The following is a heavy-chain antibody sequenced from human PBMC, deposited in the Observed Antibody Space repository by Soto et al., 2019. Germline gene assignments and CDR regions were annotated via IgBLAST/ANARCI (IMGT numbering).Heavy chain of an antibody. Sequence: SETLSPTCTVSGGSISSYYWSWIRQPPGKGLEWIGYIYYSGSTNYNPSLKSRVTISVDTSKNQFSLKLSSVTAADTAVYYCARENYDILTGYFMKGGKWFDPWGQGTLVNVSS. D-gene: IGHD3-9*01. V-gene: IGHV4-59*01. CDR1: GGSISSYY. J-gene: IGHJ5*02. CDR2: IYYSGST. CDR3: ARENYDILTGYFMKGGKWFDP.